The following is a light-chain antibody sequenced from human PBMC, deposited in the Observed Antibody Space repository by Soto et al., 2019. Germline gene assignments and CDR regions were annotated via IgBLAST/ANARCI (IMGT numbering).Light chain of an antibody. CDR2: GNS. V-gene: IGLV1-40*01. J-gene: IGLJ1*01. CDR3: QSYDSSLSGSSV. CDR1: SSNIGAGYD. Sequence: QSVLTQPPSVSAAPGQRVTISCTGSSSNIGAGYDVHWYQQLPGTAPKLLIYGNSNRPSGVPDRSSGSKSGTSASLAITGLQAEDEADYYCQSYDSSLSGSSVFGTGTKSPS.